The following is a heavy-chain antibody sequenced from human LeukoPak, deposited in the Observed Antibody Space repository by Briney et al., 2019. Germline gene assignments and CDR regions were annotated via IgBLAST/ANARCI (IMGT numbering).Heavy chain of an antibody. J-gene: IGHJ4*02. Sequence: GSLRLSCAVSGFTFSSYNMNWVRQAPGKGLEWVAVISYDGSNKYYADSVKGRFTISRDNAKNSLYLQMNSLRAEDMALYYCAKSKYLGGSYDYWGQGTLVTVSS. V-gene: IGHV3-30*18. CDR2: ISYDGSNK. CDR3: AKSKYLGGSYDY. D-gene: IGHD3-10*01. CDR1: GFTFSSYN.